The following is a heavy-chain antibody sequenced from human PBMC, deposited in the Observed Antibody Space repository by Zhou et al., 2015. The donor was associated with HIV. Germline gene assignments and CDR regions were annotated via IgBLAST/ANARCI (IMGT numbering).Heavy chain of an antibody. CDR2: IIPMFGTT. CDR3: ARSFYDRDGYYPDF. D-gene: IGHD3-22*01. CDR1: GDTFNNFA. Sequence: QVQLVQSGAEVKKPGSSVKVSCKASGDTFNNFAISWVRQAPGQGLEWMGGIIPMFGTTNYTEKFQGRLTIAADKSTTTVYMQLLRLTFEDTAIIYCARSFYDRDGYYPDFWGQGTLVTVSS. V-gene: IGHV1-69*06. J-gene: IGHJ4*02.